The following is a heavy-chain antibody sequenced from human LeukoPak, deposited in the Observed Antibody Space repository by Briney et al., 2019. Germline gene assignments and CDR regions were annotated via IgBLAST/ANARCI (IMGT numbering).Heavy chain of an antibody. D-gene: IGHD3-22*01. CDR3: AKAMDTMRWAPRPDFDY. J-gene: IGHJ4*02. CDR1: GFTFSSYG. CDR2: IRYDGSNK. Sequence: QPAGSLRLTCAASGFTFSSYGMHWVRQAPGTGLEWVAFIRYDGSNKYYADSVKGRFTISRDNSKNTLYLQMNSLRAEDTAVYYCAKAMDTMRWAPRPDFDYWGQGTLVTVSS. V-gene: IGHV3-30*02.